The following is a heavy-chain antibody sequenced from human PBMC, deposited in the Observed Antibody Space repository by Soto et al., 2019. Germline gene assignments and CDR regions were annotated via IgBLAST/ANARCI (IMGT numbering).Heavy chain of an antibody. CDR1: GGSFSGYY. CDR2: INHSGST. V-gene: IGHV4-34*01. J-gene: IGHJ4*02. D-gene: IGHD3-9*01. Sequence: SETLSLTCAVYGGSFSGYYWSWIRQPPGKGLEWIGEINHSGSTNYNPSLKSRVTISVDTSKNQFSLKLSSVTAADTAVYYCARVPYYDILTGYSLDYWGQGTLVPVSS. CDR3: ARVPYYDILTGYSLDY.